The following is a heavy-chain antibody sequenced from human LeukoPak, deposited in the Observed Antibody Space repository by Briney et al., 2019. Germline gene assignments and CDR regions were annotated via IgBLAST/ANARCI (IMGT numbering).Heavy chain of an antibody. D-gene: IGHD3-3*01. V-gene: IGHV3-23*01. Sequence: GGSLRLSCAASGFTFNSYAMSWVRQAPGKGLEWVSSISGSGDIKYFGDSVKGRFTISRDKSKNTLYLQMNSLRAEDTAVYYCAKDKDITKLGYFDYWGQGTLVTVSS. CDR1: GFTFNSYA. J-gene: IGHJ4*02. CDR2: ISGSGDIK. CDR3: AKDKDITKLGYFDY.